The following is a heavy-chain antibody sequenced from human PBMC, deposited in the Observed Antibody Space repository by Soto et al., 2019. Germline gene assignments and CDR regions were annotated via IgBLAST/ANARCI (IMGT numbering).Heavy chain of an antibody. CDR1: GFTFSDYY. D-gene: IGHD2-15*01. V-gene: IGHV3-11*01. CDR2: ISSSGSTI. Sequence: GGSLRLSCAASGFTFSDYYMSWIRQAPGKGLEWVSYISSSGSTIYYADSVKGRFTISRDNAKNSLYLQMNSLRAEDTAVYYCARETKGYCSGGSCYPQPTWFDPWGQGTLVTVSS. CDR3: ARETKGYCSGGSCYPQPTWFDP. J-gene: IGHJ5*02.